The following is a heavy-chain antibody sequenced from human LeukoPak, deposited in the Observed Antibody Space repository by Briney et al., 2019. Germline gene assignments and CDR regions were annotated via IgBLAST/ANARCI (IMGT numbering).Heavy chain of an antibody. V-gene: IGHV1-8*01. CDR1: GYTFTSYD. Sequence: ASVKVSCKASGYTFTSYDINWVRQATGQGLEWMGWMNPNSGNTGYAQKFQGRVTMTRNTSISTAYMELGSLRSEDTAVYYCARGNYCSSTSCYLAYYYYYGMDVWGQGTLVTVSS. D-gene: IGHD2-2*01. CDR2: MNPNSGNT. CDR3: ARGNYCSSTSCYLAYYYYYGMDV. J-gene: IGHJ6*02.